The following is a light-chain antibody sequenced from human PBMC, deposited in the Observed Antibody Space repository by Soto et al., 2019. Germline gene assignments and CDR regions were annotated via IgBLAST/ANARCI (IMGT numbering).Light chain of an antibody. CDR3: QQSSSYPFT. J-gene: IGKJ4*01. CDR1: QSISSW. Sequence: DIQMTQSPSTLSASVGDRVTITCRASQSISSWLAWYQQKPGKAPTLLIYKTTALESGVPSRFSGSRSGPEFTLTISSLQPDDFATYYCQQSSSYPFTFGGGTKVELK. V-gene: IGKV1-5*03. CDR2: KTT.